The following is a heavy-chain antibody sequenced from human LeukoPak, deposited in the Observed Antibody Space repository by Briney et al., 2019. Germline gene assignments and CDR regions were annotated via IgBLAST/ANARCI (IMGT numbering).Heavy chain of an antibody. J-gene: IGHJ3*02. CDR2: IYSDDRT. CDR3: AREVMAKRRAFDI. D-gene: IGHD2-8*01. Sequence: GGSLRHSCAVSGFTASSNYMSWVRQAPGKGLEWVSVIYSDDRTYYADSVKGRFTISRHTSKKTLYLQMNSLRAEDTAVYYCAREVMAKRRAFDIWGQGTVVTVSS. CDR1: GFTASSNY. V-gene: IGHV3-53*04.